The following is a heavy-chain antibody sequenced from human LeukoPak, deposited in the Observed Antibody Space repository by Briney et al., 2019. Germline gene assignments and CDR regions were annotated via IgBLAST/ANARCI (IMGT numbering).Heavy chain of an antibody. D-gene: IGHD3-22*01. J-gene: IGHJ3*02. V-gene: IGHV3-30*02. CDR1: GFNFNNFG. CDR3: VKDMHERSGYACYAFHI. Sequence: GGSQRLSRTASGFNFNNFGMHWVRQPPGKGLEWVAFVRFDGADKQSADSVKGRFTTARDNSKNTLYLQMTTLRIDDTAVYYCVKDMHERSGYACYAFHIWGQGTMDPVSS. CDR2: VRFDGADK.